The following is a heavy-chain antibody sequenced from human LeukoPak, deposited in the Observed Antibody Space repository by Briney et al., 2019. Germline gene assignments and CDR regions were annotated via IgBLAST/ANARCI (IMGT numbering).Heavy chain of an antibody. CDR3: ARGGVVVVAATWFDP. D-gene: IGHD2-15*01. CDR2: IYYSGST. Sequence: SETLSLTCTVSGGSISSSSYYWGWIRQPPGKGLEWIGSIYYSGSTYCNPSLKSRVTIPVDTSKNQFSLKLSSVTAADTAVYYCARGGVVVVAATWFDPWGQGTLVTVSS. CDR1: GGSISSSSYY. V-gene: IGHV4-39*07. J-gene: IGHJ5*02.